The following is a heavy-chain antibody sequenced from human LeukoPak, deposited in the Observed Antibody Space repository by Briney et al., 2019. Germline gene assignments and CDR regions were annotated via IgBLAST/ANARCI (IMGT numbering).Heavy chain of an antibody. Sequence: GGSLRLSCAASGFTFSNAWMSWVRQAPGKGLEWVGGIKSKTDGWTTDYAAPVKVRFTISRDDSKNTLYLEMNSLKAEDTAVYYCTTGAVRYFDWLFEPPYYFDYWGQGTLVTVSS. J-gene: IGHJ4*02. CDR1: GFTFSNAW. CDR3: TTGAVRYFDWLFEPPYYFDY. D-gene: IGHD3-9*01. V-gene: IGHV3-15*01. CDR2: IKSKTDGWTT.